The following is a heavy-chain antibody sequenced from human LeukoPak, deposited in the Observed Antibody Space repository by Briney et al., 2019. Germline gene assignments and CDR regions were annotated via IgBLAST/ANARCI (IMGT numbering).Heavy chain of an antibody. CDR2: IYPRDSDT. Sequence: GESLKISCKGSGYKFTNYWIAWVRQMPGQGLEWLGIIYPRDSDTRYSPSFQGQVSISVDTSIDTAYLQWSSVKASDTAMYYCARLLAAPYYINFWGQGTLVTVSS. CDR1: GYKFTNYW. D-gene: IGHD6-25*01. CDR3: ARLLAAPYYINF. V-gene: IGHV5-51*01. J-gene: IGHJ4*02.